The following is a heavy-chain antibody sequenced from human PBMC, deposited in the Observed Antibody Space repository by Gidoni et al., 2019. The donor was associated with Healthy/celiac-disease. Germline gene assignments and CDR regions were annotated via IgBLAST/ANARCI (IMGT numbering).Heavy chain of an antibody. CDR3: AKVYGSEELGMDV. D-gene: IGHD3-10*01. CDR1: GCTFSSYA. Sequence: EVQLLESGGGWVQPGGSLRLSCAASGCTFSSYAMSWVRQDPGKGLEWVSAMSGSGGSTYYADSVKGRFTISRDNSKNTLYLQMNSLRAEDTAVYYCAKVYGSEELGMDVWGQGTTVTVSS. CDR2: MSGSGGST. V-gene: IGHV3-23*01. J-gene: IGHJ6*02.